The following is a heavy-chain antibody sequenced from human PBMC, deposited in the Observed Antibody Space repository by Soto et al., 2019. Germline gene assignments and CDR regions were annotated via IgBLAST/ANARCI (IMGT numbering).Heavy chain of an antibody. CDR3: AREESDFGGPNWCDP. J-gene: IGHJ5*02. Sequence: QVQLQESGPGLVKPSQTLSLTCTVSGGSISGGAYYWSWIRQHPGKGLEWIGYIFYTGSTFYNPYLKSRVAISVDTAKNQFSLNLNSVTAADTAVYYCAREESDFGGPNWCDPWGQGTLVTVSS. CDR1: GGSISGGAYY. D-gene: IGHD3-3*01. V-gene: IGHV4-31*03. CDR2: IFYTGST.